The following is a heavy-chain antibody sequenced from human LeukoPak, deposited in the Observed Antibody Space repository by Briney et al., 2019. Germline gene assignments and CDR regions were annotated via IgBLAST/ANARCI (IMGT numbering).Heavy chain of an antibody. CDR1: GYTFTSYY. CDR2: INPSGGST. Sequence: PGASVKVSCKASGYTFTSYYMHWVRQAPGQGLEWMGIINPSGGSTSYAQKFQGRVTMTRDTSISTAYMELSRLRSDDTAVYYCARGSQWLLLLCAFDIWGQGTMVTVSS. J-gene: IGHJ3*02. D-gene: IGHD3-22*01. V-gene: IGHV1-46*01. CDR3: ARGSQWLLLLCAFDI.